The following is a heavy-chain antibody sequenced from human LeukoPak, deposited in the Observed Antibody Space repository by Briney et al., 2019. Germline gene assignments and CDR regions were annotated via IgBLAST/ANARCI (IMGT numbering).Heavy chain of an antibody. J-gene: IGHJ3*02. CDR2: IYHSGST. Sequence: SETLSLTCTVSGGSISSSTYYWGWIRQPPGKGLEWIGSIYHSGSTYYDPSLKSRVTISVDTSKNQFSLKLSSVTAADTAVYYCARGVFIWGQGTMVTVSS. CDR1: GGSISSSTYY. D-gene: IGHD2-21*01. V-gene: IGHV4-39*07. CDR3: ARGVFI.